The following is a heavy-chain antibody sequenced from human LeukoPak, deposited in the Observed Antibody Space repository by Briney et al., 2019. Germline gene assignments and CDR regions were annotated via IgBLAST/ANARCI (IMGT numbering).Heavy chain of an antibody. CDR2: INHSGST. Sequence: SETLSLTCAVYGGSFSGYYWGWIRQPPGKGLEWIGEINHSGSTNYNPSLKSRVTISVDTSKNQFSLKLSSVTAADTAVYYCARRFSDSSSWYLRTNRFFDIWGQGTMVTVSS. CDR1: GGSFSGYY. V-gene: IGHV4-34*01. CDR3: ARRFSDSSSWYLRTNRFFDI. D-gene: IGHD6-13*01. J-gene: IGHJ3*02.